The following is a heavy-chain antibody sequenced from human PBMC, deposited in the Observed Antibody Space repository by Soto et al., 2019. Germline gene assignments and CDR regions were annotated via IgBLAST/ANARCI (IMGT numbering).Heavy chain of an antibody. Sequence: QVQLVQSGAEVKKPGASVQVSCKASGYTFTSYALHWVRQARGERPEWMGWINAANGDTKYSKKIQGRVTITRDTSASTGYRELSSLRSEDTAVYFCGRSVVGATGEILYNAMDVWGQGTTVTVSS. CDR3: GRSVVGATGEILYNAMDV. V-gene: IGHV1-3*01. D-gene: IGHD1-26*01. CDR1: GYTFTSYA. CDR2: INAANGDT. J-gene: IGHJ6*02.